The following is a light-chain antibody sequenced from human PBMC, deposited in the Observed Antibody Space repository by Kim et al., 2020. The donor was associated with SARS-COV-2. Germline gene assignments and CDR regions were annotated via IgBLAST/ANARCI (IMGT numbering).Light chain of an antibody. CDR2: GAS. V-gene: IGKV3-20*01. CDR1: QSVTSNY. J-gene: IGKJ1*01. Sequence: SPGERATLSCRASQSVTSNYLGWYQQKPGQAPRLLIYGASNRATGIPVRFSGSGSGTDFTLTISRLEPEDFAVYYCQQYGSSPRTFGQGTKVDIK. CDR3: QQYGSSPRT.